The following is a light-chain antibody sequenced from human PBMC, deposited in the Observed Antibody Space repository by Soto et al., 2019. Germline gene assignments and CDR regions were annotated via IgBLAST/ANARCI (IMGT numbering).Light chain of an antibody. Sequence: EMVLTHSPVTLSLSLVEISTLSCRASQSLRTNSLAWYQQKPGQAPRLLIYDISTRATGIPTRFSGSGSGTEFTLTISSLQSEDFAVYYCQQYNDWPLTFGGGTKVDIK. CDR2: DIS. V-gene: IGKV3D-15*01. J-gene: IGKJ4*01. CDR3: QQYNDWPLT. CDR1: QSLRTN.